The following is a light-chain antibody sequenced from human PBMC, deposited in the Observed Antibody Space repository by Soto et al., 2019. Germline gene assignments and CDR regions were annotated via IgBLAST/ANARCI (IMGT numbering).Light chain of an antibody. Sequence: DTVLTQSPGTLSLSPGERATLSCRASHIVSSDFFAWYQQKPGQAPRLLIYTASSRATGIPDRFSGSGSGTDFTLTISRLEPEDFAVYYCQQYGNSPHTFGGGTKVEVK. CDR3: QQYGNSPHT. CDR2: TAS. V-gene: IGKV3-20*01. CDR1: HIVSSDF. J-gene: IGKJ4*01.